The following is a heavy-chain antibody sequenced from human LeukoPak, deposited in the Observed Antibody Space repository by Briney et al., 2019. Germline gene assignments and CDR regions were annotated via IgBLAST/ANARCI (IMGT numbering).Heavy chain of an antibody. CDR1: GFTFSSYS. CDR3: VAVIRSAWAPPFDF. D-gene: IGHD2-21*01. V-gene: IGHV3-21*04. CDR2: ISSSSSYI. Sequence: GGSLRLSCAASGFTFSSYSMNWVRQAPGKGLEWVSSISSSSSYIYYADSVKGRFTISRDNSKNTLYLQMNSLRAEDTAVYYCVAVIRSAWAPPFDFWGQGTLVTVSS. J-gene: IGHJ4*02.